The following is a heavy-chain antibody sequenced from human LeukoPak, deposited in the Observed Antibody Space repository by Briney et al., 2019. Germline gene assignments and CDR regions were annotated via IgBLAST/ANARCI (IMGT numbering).Heavy chain of an antibody. CDR1: GFTFSSYA. V-gene: IGHV3-23*01. Sequence: PGGSLRLSCAASGFTFSSYAMSWVRQAPAKGLEWASTISGSGGSTYYADSVKGRFTISRDNSRNTLSVQMNSLRADDTAVYFCARDRGFCSGGSCYNSFDPWGQGTLVTVSS. CDR3: ARDRGFCSGGSCYNSFDP. CDR2: ISGSGGST. D-gene: IGHD2-15*01. J-gene: IGHJ5*02.